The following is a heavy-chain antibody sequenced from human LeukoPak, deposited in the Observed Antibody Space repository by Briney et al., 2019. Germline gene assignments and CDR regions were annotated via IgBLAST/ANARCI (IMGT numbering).Heavy chain of an antibody. Sequence: PGGSLRLSCSVSGFTFSDYYMIWIRQAPGKGLEWVSYISRSGSTIYYTDSVKGRFTISRDNSKNTLYLQMNSLRAEDTAVYFCAKERKVATIEGYYFDYWGQGTLVTVSS. V-gene: IGHV3-11*04. CDR3: AKERKVATIEGYYFDY. CDR1: GFTFSDYY. D-gene: IGHD5-24*01. CDR2: ISRSGSTI. J-gene: IGHJ4*02.